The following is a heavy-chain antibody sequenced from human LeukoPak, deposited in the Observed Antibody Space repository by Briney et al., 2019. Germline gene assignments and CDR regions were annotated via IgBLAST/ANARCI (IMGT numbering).Heavy chain of an antibody. V-gene: IGHV3-23*01. Sequence: GGSQRLSCAASGFTFSSDAMSCVRQAPGKGLEWVSAISGSGVSTYYADSVKGRFIISRDNSKNTLYLQMNSLRAEDTAVYYCAKSGYSSSWSGVYWGQGTLVTVSS. CDR3: AKSGYSSSWSGVY. CDR2: ISGSGVST. J-gene: IGHJ4*02. CDR1: GFTFSSDA. D-gene: IGHD6-13*01.